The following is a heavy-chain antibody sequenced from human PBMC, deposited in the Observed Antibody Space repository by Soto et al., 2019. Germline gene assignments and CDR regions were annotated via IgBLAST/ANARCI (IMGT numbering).Heavy chain of an antibody. D-gene: IGHD1-26*01. Sequence: QVQLQESGPGLVKPSDTLSLTCAVSGYSISSSNWWGWIRQPPGKGLEWIGYIYYSGTTYYNPSLNSRVTMSVDTSKNQFSLKLTSVTAVDTAVYSWARREIQGPIDYWGQGTLVTVSS. CDR3: ARREIQGPIDY. CDR1: GYSISSSNW. V-gene: IGHV4-28*01. J-gene: IGHJ4*02. CDR2: IYYSGTT.